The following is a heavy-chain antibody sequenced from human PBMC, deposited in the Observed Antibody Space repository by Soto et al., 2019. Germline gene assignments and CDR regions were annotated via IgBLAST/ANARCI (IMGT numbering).Heavy chain of an antibody. Sequence: QVQLVESGGGVVQPGRSLRLSCAASGFTFSSYGMHWVRQAPGKGLEWVAVIWYDGSNKYYAESVKGRFTISRDNSKNTLYLQMNSLRAEDTAVYYCARGRNYEYIWGSYPSADAFDIWGQGTMVTVSS. CDR2: IWYDGSNK. J-gene: IGHJ3*02. V-gene: IGHV3-33*01. CDR1: GFTFSSYG. D-gene: IGHD3-16*02. CDR3: ARGRNYEYIWGSYPSADAFDI.